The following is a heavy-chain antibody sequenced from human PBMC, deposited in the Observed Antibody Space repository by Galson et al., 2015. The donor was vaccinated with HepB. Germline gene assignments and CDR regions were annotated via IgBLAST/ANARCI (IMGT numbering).Heavy chain of an antibody. CDR3: ARGRFYYDSSGYFYFDY. Sequence: SLRLSCAASGFTFSSYSMNWVRQAPGKGLEWVSYISSSSSTIYYADSVKGRFTISRDNAKNSLYLQMNSLRDEDTAVYYCARGRFYYDSSGYFYFDYWGQGTLVTVSS. V-gene: IGHV3-48*02. CDR2: ISSSSSTI. CDR1: GFTFSSYS. D-gene: IGHD3-22*01. J-gene: IGHJ4*02.